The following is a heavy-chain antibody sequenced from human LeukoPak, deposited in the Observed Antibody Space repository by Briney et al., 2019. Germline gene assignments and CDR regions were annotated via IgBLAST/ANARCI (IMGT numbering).Heavy chain of an antibody. CDR2: IYHSGST. CDR1: GGSFSGYS. Sequence: SETLSLTCAVYGGSFSGYSWSWIRQPSGKGLEWIGYIYHSGSTYYNPSLKSRVTISVDRSKNQFSLKLSSVTAADTAVYYCAREGGYDSSGYTLAGAFDIWGQGTMVTVSS. V-gene: IGHV4-30-2*01. CDR3: AREGGYDSSGYTLAGAFDI. J-gene: IGHJ3*02. D-gene: IGHD3-22*01.